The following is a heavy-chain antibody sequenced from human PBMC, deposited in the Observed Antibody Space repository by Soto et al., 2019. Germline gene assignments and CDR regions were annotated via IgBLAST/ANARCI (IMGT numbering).Heavy chain of an antibody. D-gene: IGHD3-22*01. CDR2: ISSSSSYI. CDR1: GFTFSSYS. V-gene: IGHV3-21*01. J-gene: IGHJ4*02. CDR3: ARLQIDSSGSRPDY. Sequence: LRRSCAASGFTFSSYSMNWVRQAPGKGLEWVSSISSSSSYIYYADSVKGRFTISRDNAKNSLYLQMNSLRAEDTAVYYCARLQIDSSGSRPDYWGQGTLVTVS.